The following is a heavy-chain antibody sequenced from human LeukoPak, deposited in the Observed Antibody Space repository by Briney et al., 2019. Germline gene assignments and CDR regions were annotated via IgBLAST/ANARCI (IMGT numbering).Heavy chain of an antibody. J-gene: IGHJ4*02. CDR2: ISSSSYI. CDR1: GFTFSSYS. V-gene: IGHV3-21*01. D-gene: IGHD1-26*01. CDR3: ARIGRISGSYQAFDY. Sequence: PGGSLRLSCAASGFTFSSYSMNWVRQAPGKGLEWVSSISSSSYIYYADSVKGRFTISRDNAKNSLYLQMSSLRAEDTAVYYCARIGRISGSYQAFDYWGQGTLVTVSS.